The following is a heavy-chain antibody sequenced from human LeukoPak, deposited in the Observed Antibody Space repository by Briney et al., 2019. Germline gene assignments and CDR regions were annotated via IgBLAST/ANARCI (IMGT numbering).Heavy chain of an antibody. CDR2: IYYSGST. Sequence: SETLSLTCTVSGGSISSSSYYWGWIRQPPGKGLEWIGSIYYSGSTYYNPSLKSRVTISVDTSKNQFSLKLSSVTAADTAVYYCARRIDSSGYYYYAFDIWGQGTMVTVSS. CDR1: GGSISSSSYY. D-gene: IGHD3-22*01. J-gene: IGHJ3*02. CDR3: ARRIDSSGYYYYAFDI. V-gene: IGHV4-39*07.